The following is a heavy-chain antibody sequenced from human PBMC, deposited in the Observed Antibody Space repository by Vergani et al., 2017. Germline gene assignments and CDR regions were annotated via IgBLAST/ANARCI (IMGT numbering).Heavy chain of an antibody. V-gene: IGHV1-69*01. Sequence: QVQLVQSGAEVKKPGSSVKVSCKASGGTFSSYAISWVRQGPGQGLEWMRGIIPIFGTANYAQKFQGRVTITADESTSTAYMELSSLRSEDTAVYYCPRWVVAATQGYYYCYMDVWGKGTTVTVSS. CDR3: PRWVVAATQGYYYCYMDV. D-gene: IGHD2-15*01. CDR2: IIPIFGTA. J-gene: IGHJ6*03. CDR1: GGTFSSYA.